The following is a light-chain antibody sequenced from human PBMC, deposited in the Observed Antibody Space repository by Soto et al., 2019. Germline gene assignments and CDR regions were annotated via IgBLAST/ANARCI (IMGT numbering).Light chain of an antibody. CDR1: SGDVAIYDL. Sequence: QSVLTQPASGSGSPGQSITISCTGTSGDVAIYDLVSWYQQYPGKAPQLIIYEVTKRPSGVSNRFSGSKSGNTASLTISGLQAEDEGDYYCSSYAGTVTLVFGGGTKVTVL. J-gene: IGLJ3*02. CDR2: EVT. CDR3: SSYAGTVTLV. V-gene: IGLV2-23*02.